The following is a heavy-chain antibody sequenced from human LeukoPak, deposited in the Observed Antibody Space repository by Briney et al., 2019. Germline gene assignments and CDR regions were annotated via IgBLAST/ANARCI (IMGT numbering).Heavy chain of an antibody. V-gene: IGHV3-7*04. D-gene: IGHD6-19*01. J-gene: IGHJ4*02. CDR2: IKQDGSEK. Sequence: GGSLRLSCAASGFTFSDYWMIWVRQAPGKGLEWVANIKQDGSEKYYVDSVKGRFTISRDNAKNSLYLQMNSLRAEDTAMYYCARDAVTGLEYWGQGTLVTVSS. CDR3: ARDAVTGLEY. CDR1: GFTFSDYW.